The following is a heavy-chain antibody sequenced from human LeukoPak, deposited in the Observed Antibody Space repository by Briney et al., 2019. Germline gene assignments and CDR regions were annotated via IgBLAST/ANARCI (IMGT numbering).Heavy chain of an antibody. D-gene: IGHD3-22*01. Sequence: GGSLRLPCAASGFTVSSNYMSWVRQAPGKGLELVSVIYSADSTYYADSVKGRFTISRDNSKNTLYLQMNSLRAEDTAVYYCATVEYYDSSGSCYFQHWGQGTLLTVSS. CDR2: IYSADST. CDR1: GFTVSSNY. J-gene: IGHJ1*01. CDR3: ATVEYYDSSGSCYFQH. V-gene: IGHV3-53*01.